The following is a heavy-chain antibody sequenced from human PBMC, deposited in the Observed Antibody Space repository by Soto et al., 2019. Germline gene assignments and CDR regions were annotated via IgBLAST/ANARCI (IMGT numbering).Heavy chain of an antibody. J-gene: IGHJ5*02. D-gene: IGHD2-15*01. V-gene: IGHV1-3*05. Sequence: QAQLVQSGAEEKKPGASVKVSCKASGYSFISYAMHWVRQAPGQRLEWMGWINVGNGNTKYSQKFQGRVTITRDTSASTAYMELSTLRFEDTAVYYCARRAACSGGSCPFDPWGQGTLVTVSS. CDR1: GYSFISYA. CDR2: INVGNGNT. CDR3: ARRAACSGGSCPFDP.